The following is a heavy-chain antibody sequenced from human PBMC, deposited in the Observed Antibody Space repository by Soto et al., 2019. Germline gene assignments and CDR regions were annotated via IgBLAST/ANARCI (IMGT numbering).Heavy chain of an antibody. D-gene: IGHD3-10*01. CDR2: IRSKANSYAT. CDR3: TSRGSGSYYYYYCYYYMDV. V-gene: IGHV3-73*01. CDR1: GFTFSGSA. Sequence: PGGSLRLSCAASGFTFSGSAMHWVRQASWKGLEWVGRIRSKANSYATAYAASVKGRFTISRDDSKNTAYLQMNSLKTEDTAVYYCTSRGSGSYYYYYCYYYMDVWGKGTTVTVSS. J-gene: IGHJ6*03.